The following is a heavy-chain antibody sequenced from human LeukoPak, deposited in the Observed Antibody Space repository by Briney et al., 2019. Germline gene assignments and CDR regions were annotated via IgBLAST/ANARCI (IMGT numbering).Heavy chain of an antibody. V-gene: IGHV4-4*02. J-gene: IGHJ3*02. CDR3: ARGTRIAALPGIDAFDI. Sequence: SGTLSLTCAVSGGSISSSNWWSCVRQPPGKGLEWIGEIYHSGSTYYNPSLKSRVTISVDTSKNQFSLKLSSVTAADTAVYYCARGTRIAALPGIDAFDIWGQGTMVTVSS. D-gene: IGHD6-6*01. CDR1: GGSISSSNW. CDR2: IYHSGST.